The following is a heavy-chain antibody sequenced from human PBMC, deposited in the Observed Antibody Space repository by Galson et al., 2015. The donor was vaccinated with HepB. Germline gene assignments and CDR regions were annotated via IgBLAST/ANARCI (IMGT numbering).Heavy chain of an antibody. J-gene: IGHJ6*02. Sequence: SVKVSCKASGYTFTSYGIGWVRQAPGQGLEWMGWIRAYNGNTNYAQKLQGRVTMTTDTSTSTAYMELRSLRSDDTAVYYCARAIAVAGTWAYYYYGMDVWGQGTTVTVSS. CDR2: IRAYNGNT. D-gene: IGHD6-19*01. CDR3: ARAIAVAGTWAYYYYGMDV. V-gene: IGHV1-18*04. CDR1: GYTFTSYG.